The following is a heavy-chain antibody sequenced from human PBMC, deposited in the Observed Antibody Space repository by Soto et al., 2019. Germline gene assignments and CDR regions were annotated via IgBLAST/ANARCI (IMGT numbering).Heavy chain of an antibody. CDR3: ARGKGGRHYYGSGSYPRTGGYYYMDV. CDR2: INHSGST. CDR1: GGSFSGYY. Sequence: SETLSLTCAVYGGSFSGYYWSWIRQPPGKGLEWIGEINHSGSTNYNPSLKSRVTISVDTSKNQFSLKLSSVTAADTAVYYCARGKGGRHYYGSGSYPRTGGYYYMDVWGKGTTVTVSS. D-gene: IGHD3-10*01. J-gene: IGHJ6*03. V-gene: IGHV4-34*01.